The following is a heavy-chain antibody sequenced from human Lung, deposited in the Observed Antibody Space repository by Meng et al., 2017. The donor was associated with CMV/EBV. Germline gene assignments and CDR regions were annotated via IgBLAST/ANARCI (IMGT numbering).Heavy chain of an antibody. V-gene: IGHV4-34*01. CDR1: GGSFSGYY. J-gene: IGHJ5*02. CDR3: ARKKSLTMVRGKMRGGWFDP. D-gene: IGHD3-10*01. Sequence: SXTXSLXCAVYGGSFSGYYWSWIRQPPGKGLEWIGEINHSGSTNYNPSLKSRVTISVDTSKNQFSLKLSSVTAADTAVYYCARKKSLTMVRGKMRGGWFDPWXQGTXVT. CDR2: INHSGST.